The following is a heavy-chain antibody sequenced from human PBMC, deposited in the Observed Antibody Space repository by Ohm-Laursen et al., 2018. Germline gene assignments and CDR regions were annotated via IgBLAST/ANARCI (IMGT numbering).Heavy chain of an antibody. CDR1: GFTFDDYA. Sequence: SLRLSCTASGFTFDDYAMHWVRQAPGKGLEWVSGISWNSGSIGYADSVKGRFTISRDNAKNSLYLQMNSLRAEDTALYYCARSSHTRGRLYDFWSGYHYYYYGMDVWGQGTTVTVSS. D-gene: IGHD3-3*01. CDR3: ARSSHTRGRLYDFWSGYHYYYYGMDV. J-gene: IGHJ6*02. V-gene: IGHV3-9*01. CDR2: ISWNSGSI.